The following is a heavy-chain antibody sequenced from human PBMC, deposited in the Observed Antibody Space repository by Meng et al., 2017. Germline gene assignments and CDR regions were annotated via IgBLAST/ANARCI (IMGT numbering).Heavy chain of an antibody. Sequence: SETLSLTCTVSGGSISSYYWSWIRQPPGKGLEWIGYIYYSGSTNYNPSLKSRVTISVDTSKNQFSLKLSSVTAADTAVYYCARSGHDYYDSSGYFFIDAFDIWGQGTRVTGSS. CDR1: GGSISSYY. V-gene: IGHV4-59*01. J-gene: IGHJ3*02. D-gene: IGHD3-22*01. CDR2: IYYSGST. CDR3: ARSGHDYYDSSGYFFIDAFDI.